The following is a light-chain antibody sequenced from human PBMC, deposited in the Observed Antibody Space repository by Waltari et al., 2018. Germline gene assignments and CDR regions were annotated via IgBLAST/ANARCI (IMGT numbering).Light chain of an antibody. CDR3: QSYDSSLSVYV. V-gene: IGLV1-40*01. Sequence: QSVLTQPPSVSGAPGQRVTIPRTGSSPNIGARYDVHWYQQLPETAPKLLIYGNTNRPSGVPDRFSGSKSGTSASLAITGLQAEDEADYYCQSYDSSLSVYVFGSGTKVTVL. J-gene: IGLJ1*01. CDR1: SPNIGARYD. CDR2: GNT.